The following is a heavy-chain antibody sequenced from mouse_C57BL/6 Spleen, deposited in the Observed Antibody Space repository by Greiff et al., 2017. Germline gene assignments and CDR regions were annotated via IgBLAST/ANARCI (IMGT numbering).Heavy chain of an antibody. Sequence: QVQLQQSGPGLVQPSQSLSITCTVSGFSLTSSGVHWVRQSPGKGLEWLGVIWRGGSTDYNAAFMSRLGITKDNSKSQVFFNMNSLQADDTAIYYCTNENTYWYFDVWGTGTTATVSS. CDR3: TNENTYWYFDV. CDR1: GFSLTSSG. V-gene: IGHV2-5*01. J-gene: IGHJ1*03. D-gene: IGHD5-2*01. CDR2: IWRGGST.